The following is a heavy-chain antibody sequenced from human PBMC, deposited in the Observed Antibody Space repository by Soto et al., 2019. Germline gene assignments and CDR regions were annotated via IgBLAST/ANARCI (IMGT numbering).Heavy chain of an antibody. Sequence: GGYLRLSYAASGFTFSNAWMSGGRQAPGKGLEWVGRIKRKTDGGTTDYAAPVKGRFTISRDDSKNTLYLQMNSLKTEDTAVYYCTTGFLGVGDHRILLSCPARRSSDL. D-gene: IGHD3-3*01. CDR3: TTGFLGVGDHRILLSCPARRSSDL. CDR2: IKRKTDGGTT. J-gene: IGHJ2*01. CDR1: GFTFSNAW. V-gene: IGHV3-15*01.